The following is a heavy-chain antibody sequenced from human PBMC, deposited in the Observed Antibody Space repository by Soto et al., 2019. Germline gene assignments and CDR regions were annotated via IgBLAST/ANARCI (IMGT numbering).Heavy chain of an antibody. D-gene: IGHD3-3*01. J-gene: IGHJ4*02. V-gene: IGHV1-18*01. CDR1: GYTFSNFG. Sequence: ASVKVSCKASGYTFSNFGLSWVRQAPGQGLEWMGWISPSNGQTIYAQNFHGRVTMSTDTSTATAHMELRSLISDDTAVYYCAMDIRILGVAILGSYFDYWGQGTRVTVSS. CDR3: AMDIRILGVAILGSYFDY. CDR2: ISPSNGQT.